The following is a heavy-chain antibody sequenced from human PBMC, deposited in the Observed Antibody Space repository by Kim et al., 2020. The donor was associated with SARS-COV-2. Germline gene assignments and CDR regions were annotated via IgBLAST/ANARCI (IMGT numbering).Heavy chain of an antibody. V-gene: IGHV4-39*01. CDR2: IYYSGST. D-gene: IGHD3-3*01. CDR3: ARQFITIFGLVTKNYGMDV. J-gene: IGHJ6*02. Sequence: SETLSLTCTVSGGSISSSSYYWGWIRQPPGKGLEWIGSIYYSGSTYYNPSLKSRVTISVDTSKNQFSLKLSSVTAADTAVYYCARQFITIFGLVTKNYGMDVWGQGTTVTVSS. CDR1: GGSISSSSYY.